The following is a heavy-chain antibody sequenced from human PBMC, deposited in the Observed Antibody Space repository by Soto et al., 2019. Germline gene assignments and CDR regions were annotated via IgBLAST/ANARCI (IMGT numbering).Heavy chain of an antibody. Sequence: SVKVSCKASGGTFSSYTISWVRQAPGQGLEWMGRIIPILGIANYAQKFQGRVTITADKSTSTAYMELSSLRSEDTAVYYCAKNPSTVTTLWYFDLWGRGTLVTVSS. CDR1: GGTFSSYT. CDR3: AKNPSTVTTLWYFDL. V-gene: IGHV1-69*02. D-gene: IGHD4-17*01. CDR2: IIPILGIA. J-gene: IGHJ2*01.